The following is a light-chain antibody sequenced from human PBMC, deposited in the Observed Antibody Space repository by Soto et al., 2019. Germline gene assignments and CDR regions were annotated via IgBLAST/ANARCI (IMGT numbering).Light chain of an antibody. Sequence: QSVLTQPVSVSGSPGQSITISCTGTSSDVGGYNYVSWYQQHPGKAPKLMIYDVSNRPSGVSNRFSGSKSGNTASLTISGLQAEDEADYYCSSYTSSAYVVFGGGTKLTVL. V-gene: IGLV2-14*01. CDR3: SSYTSSAYVV. CDR1: SSDVGGYNY. J-gene: IGLJ2*01. CDR2: DVS.